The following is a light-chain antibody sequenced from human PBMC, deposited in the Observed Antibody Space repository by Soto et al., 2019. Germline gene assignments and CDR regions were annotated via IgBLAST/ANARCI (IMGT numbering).Light chain of an antibody. J-gene: IGKJ1*01. CDR1: QSIKNY. Sequence: TQSPASLSASSGEEITLSCRASQSIKNYLAGYQHKPRQAPRLLFYEASIRATGIPPRFSAGGYRTEFTLVISNLQSEDAAVYYCQEYNAWPPGTFGQGTKVEIK. CDR2: EAS. V-gene: IGKV3D-15*03. CDR3: QEYNAWPPGT.